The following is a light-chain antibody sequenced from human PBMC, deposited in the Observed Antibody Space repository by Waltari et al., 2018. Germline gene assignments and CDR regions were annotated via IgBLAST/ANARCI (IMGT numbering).Light chain of an antibody. J-gene: IGKJ1*01. CDR2: WAS. CDR1: QSVLYSSNTENY. Sequence: DIVMTHSPDSLAVSLGERATINCKSGQSVLYSSNTENYLTWYQQNPGQPPKVLIYWASTRESGVPDRFSGSGSGTDFTLTISSLQAEDVALYYCQQYYSSPRAIGQGTKVEIK. V-gene: IGKV4-1*01. CDR3: QQYYSSPRA.